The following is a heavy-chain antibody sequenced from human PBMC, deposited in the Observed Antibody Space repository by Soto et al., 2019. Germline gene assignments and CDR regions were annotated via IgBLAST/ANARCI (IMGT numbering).Heavy chain of an antibody. CDR2: IYYSGST. CDR3: ARGTARRVWFDP. Sequence: SETLSLTCTVSGGSISSYYWSWIRQPPGKGLEWIGYIYYSGSTNYNPSLKSRVTMSVDTSKNQFSLKLSSVTAADTAVYYCARGTARRVWFDPWGQGTLVTVSS. D-gene: IGHD6-6*01. V-gene: IGHV4-59*01. J-gene: IGHJ5*02. CDR1: GGSISSYY.